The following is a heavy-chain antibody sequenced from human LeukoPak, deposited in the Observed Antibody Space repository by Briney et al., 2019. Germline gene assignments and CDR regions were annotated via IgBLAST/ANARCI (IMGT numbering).Heavy chain of an antibody. Sequence: PSETLSLTCTVSGGSISSSSYYWGWIRQPPGKGLEWIGSIYYSGSTYYNPSLKSRVTIPVDTSKNQFSLKLSSVTAADTAVYYCARRIRYSSGWYGGEDYWGQGTLVTVSS. CDR2: IYYSGST. CDR1: GGSISSSSYY. D-gene: IGHD6-19*01. CDR3: ARRIRYSSGWYGGEDY. J-gene: IGHJ4*02. V-gene: IGHV4-39*01.